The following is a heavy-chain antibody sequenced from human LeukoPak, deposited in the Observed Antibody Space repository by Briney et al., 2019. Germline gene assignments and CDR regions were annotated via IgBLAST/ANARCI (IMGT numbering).Heavy chain of an antibody. CDR3: ATWGYCSSTSCYIVSDY. D-gene: IGHD2-2*02. J-gene: IGHJ4*02. CDR1: GYTLTELS. CDR2: FDPEDGET. Sequence: ASVRVSCKVSGYTLTELSMLWVRQAPGEGLEWMGGFDPEDGETIYAQKFQGRVTMTEDTSTDTAYMELSSLRSEDTAVYYCATWGYCSSTSCYIVSDYWGQGTLVTVSS. V-gene: IGHV1-24*01.